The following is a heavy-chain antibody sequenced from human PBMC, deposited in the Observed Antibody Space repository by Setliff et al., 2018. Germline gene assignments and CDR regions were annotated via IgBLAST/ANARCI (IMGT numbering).Heavy chain of an antibody. CDR1: GYNFANYW. CDR3: ARYDSSGYHYYYGMDV. Sequence: LGESLKISCRASGYNFANYWIGWVRQMPGKGLEWMAIIYPDDSDTRYSPSFQGQVTISADKSISTAYLQWRSLKASDTAMYYCARYDSSGYHYYYGMDVWGQGTTVTVSS. CDR2: IYPDDSDT. V-gene: IGHV5-51*01. J-gene: IGHJ6*02. D-gene: IGHD3-22*01.